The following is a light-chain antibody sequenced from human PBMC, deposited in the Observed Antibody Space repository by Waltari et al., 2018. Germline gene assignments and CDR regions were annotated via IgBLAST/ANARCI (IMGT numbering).Light chain of an antibody. V-gene: IGLV2-14*01. CDR1: SSDVGGYNH. J-gene: IGLJ2*01. CDR3: SSYTNRNTLI. CDR2: DVS. Sequence: QSALTQPASVSGSPGQSITISSTGTSSDVGGYNHVSWYQQDPGKVPKLIIYDVSERPSGVSDRFSGSKSGNTASLTISGVQAEDETDYYCSSYTNRNTLIFGGGTKLTVL.